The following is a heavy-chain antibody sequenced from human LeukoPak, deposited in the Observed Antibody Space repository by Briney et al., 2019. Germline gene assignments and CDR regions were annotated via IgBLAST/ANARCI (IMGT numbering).Heavy chain of an antibody. CDR2: INGSGGST. D-gene: IGHD1-20*01. V-gene: IGHV3-23*01. CDR1: GFTFSSYG. Sequence: GGSLRLSCAASGFTFSSYGMSWVRQAPGKGLEWVSAINGSGGSTYYADSVKGRFTISRDNSKNTLYLQMNNLRPEDTAVFYCARDAGDNWNVKWFDYWGQGTLVTVSS. J-gene: IGHJ4*02. CDR3: ARDAGDNWNVKWFDY.